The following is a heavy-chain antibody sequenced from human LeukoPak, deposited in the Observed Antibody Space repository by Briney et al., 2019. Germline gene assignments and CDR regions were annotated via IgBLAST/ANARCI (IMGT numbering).Heavy chain of an antibody. J-gene: IGHJ4*02. D-gene: IGHD3-22*01. Sequence: ASVKVSCKASGGTFSSYAISWVRQAPGQGLEWMGGIIPIFGTANYAQKFQGRVTITTEESTSTAYMELSSLRSEDTAVYYCARGPYYYDSSGYYFAYWGQGTLVTVSS. CDR3: ARGPYYYDSSGYYFAY. CDR2: IIPIFGTA. CDR1: GGTFSSYA. V-gene: IGHV1-69*05.